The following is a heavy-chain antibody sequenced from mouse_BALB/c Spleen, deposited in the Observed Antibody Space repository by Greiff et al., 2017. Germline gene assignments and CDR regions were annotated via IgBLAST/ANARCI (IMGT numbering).Heavy chain of an antibody. CDR3: GRSGGYYYAMDD. CDR1: GYSFTGYY. CDR2: INPYNGAT. J-gene: IGHJ4*01. D-gene: IGHD2-2*01. Sequence: VQLQQSGPELVKPGASVKISCKASGYSFTGYYMHWVKQSHVKSLEWIGRINPYNGATSYNQNFKDKATLTVDKSSSTAHMELLSLTSEDSAVYDCGRSGGYYYAMDDWGQGTSVTVSS. V-gene: IGHV1-37*01.